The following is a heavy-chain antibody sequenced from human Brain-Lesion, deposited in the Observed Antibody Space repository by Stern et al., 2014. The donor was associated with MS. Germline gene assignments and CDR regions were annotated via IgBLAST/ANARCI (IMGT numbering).Heavy chain of an antibody. D-gene: IGHD5-18*01. J-gene: IGHJ5*02. CDR3: AKDGPALGTNWFDP. Sequence: VQLVESGPEVKKPGSSVQVSCKASGGTFGTYPITWLRQAPGQGLEWLARIIPIFGSPNYAQKFQGRVTITADRSTTTVYMKLSSLKADDAAVYYCAKDGPALGTNWFDPWGRGTLVTVSS. CDR2: IIPIFGSP. V-gene: IGHV1-69*14. CDR1: GGTFGTYP.